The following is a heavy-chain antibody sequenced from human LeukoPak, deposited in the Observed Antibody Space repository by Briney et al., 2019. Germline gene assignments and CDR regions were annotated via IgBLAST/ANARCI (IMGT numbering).Heavy chain of an antibody. CDR1: GFTFSSYS. Sequence: GGSLRLSCAASGFTFSSYSMNWVRLAPGKGLEWVGRCRTKASSYTTEYATSVKGRFTISRDDSKNSLYLEMNSLKNEDTAVYYCARVRFDYGDFGRFYVDYWGQGTLVTVSS. D-gene: IGHD4-17*01. CDR2: CRTKASSYTT. CDR3: ARVRFDYGDFGRFYVDY. J-gene: IGHJ4*02. V-gene: IGHV3-72*01.